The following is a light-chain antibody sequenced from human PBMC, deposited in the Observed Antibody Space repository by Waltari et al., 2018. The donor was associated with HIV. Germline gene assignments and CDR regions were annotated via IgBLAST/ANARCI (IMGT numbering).Light chain of an antibody. CDR2: DGA. V-gene: IGLV3-21*02. CDR1: NIGSKT. CDR3: QVWDSGSAHVV. J-gene: IGLJ2*01. Sequence: SSVLTQPPSVSVAPGQTAGITCGGDNIGSKTVHWYPQKPGQAPVLLIYDGADRPSGIPERFSGSNSENTATLTIGRVEAGDEADYYCQVWDSGSAHVVFGGGTNLAVL.